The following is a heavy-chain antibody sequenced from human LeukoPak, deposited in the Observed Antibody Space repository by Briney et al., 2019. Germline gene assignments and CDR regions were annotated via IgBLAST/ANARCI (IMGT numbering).Heavy chain of an antibody. CDR1: GYTFIAYY. J-gene: IGHJ4*02. V-gene: IGHV1-2*02. CDR3: AGQKDPRPIDY. Sequence: PGASVKVSCKASGYTFIAYYMHWVRQAPGQGLEWMGWVNPASGGTNYAQKFQGRVTMTRDTSIATAYMELNELTSDDTAVYYCAGQKDPRPIDYWGQGTLVTVSS. CDR2: VNPASGGT.